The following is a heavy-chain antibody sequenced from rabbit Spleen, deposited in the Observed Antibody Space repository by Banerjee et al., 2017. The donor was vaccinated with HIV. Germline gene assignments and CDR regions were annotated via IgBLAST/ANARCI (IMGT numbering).Heavy chain of an antibody. D-gene: IGHD4-2*01. V-gene: IGHV1S45*01. CDR1: GFSFSSNYY. CDR2: IYAGSSGNT. Sequence: QEQLVESGGGLVQPGGSLKLSCKASGFSFSSNYYICWVRQAPGKGLEWIACIYAGSSGNTYYATWAKGRFTISKTSSTTVTLQMTSLTAADTATYFCARGAGYVGWAFNLWGPGTLVTVS. CDR3: ARGAGYVGWAFNL. J-gene: IGHJ4*01.